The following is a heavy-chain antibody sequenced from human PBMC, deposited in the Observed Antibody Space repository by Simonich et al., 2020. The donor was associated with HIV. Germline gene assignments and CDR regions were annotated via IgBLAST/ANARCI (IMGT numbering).Heavy chain of an antibody. D-gene: IGHD1-1*01. CDR3: ARGIPRNYYYFYYMDV. Sequence: QMQLQQWGAGLLKPSETLSLTCAVYGGPFSGYSWSWIRQPPGKGLEWIGEINHSGSTNYNPSLKSRVTISVDTSKNQFSLKLSSVTAADTAVYSCARGIPRNYYYFYYMDVWGKGTTVIVSS. CDR1: GGPFSGYS. CDR2: INHSGST. J-gene: IGHJ6*03. V-gene: IGHV4-34*01.